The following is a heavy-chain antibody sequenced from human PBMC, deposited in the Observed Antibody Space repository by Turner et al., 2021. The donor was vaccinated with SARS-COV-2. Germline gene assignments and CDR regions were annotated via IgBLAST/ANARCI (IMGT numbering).Heavy chain of an antibody. V-gene: IGHV3-7*01. Sequence: EVQVMESGGGLVQPGGSLRLSCEASGLTFRTHWMSWVRQAPGKGLEWVANINQDQSAKNYVDSVKGRFTISRDDAKNSLYLQMNSLRVEDTAMYYCAKAQLGYYLGVDYWGQGTLVTVSS. D-gene: IGHD3-3*01. CDR2: INQDQSAK. CDR1: GLTFRTHW. CDR3: AKAQLGYYLGVDY. J-gene: IGHJ4*02.